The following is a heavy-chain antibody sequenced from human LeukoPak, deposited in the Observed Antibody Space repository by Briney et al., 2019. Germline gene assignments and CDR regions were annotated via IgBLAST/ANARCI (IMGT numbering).Heavy chain of an antibody. V-gene: IGHV3-23*01. Sequence: GGSLRLSCAASGFTFSSYAMSWVRQAPGKGLEWVSAISGSGGSTYYADSVKGRFTISRDNSKNTLYLQMNSLRAEDTAVYYCARCLQFGSGGGYCYLDYWGQGTLVTVSS. D-gene: IGHD2-21*02. CDR1: GFTFSSYA. CDR2: ISGSGGST. CDR3: ARCLQFGSGGGYCYLDY. J-gene: IGHJ4*02.